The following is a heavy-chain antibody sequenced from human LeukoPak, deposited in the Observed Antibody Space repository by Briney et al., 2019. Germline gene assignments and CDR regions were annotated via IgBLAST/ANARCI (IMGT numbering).Heavy chain of an antibody. CDR3: ARGEAGTFLDY. D-gene: IGHD6-13*01. J-gene: IGHJ4*02. CDR1: GFTFSSYG. CDR2: IWYDGSNK. Sequence: GRSLRLSCAASGFTFSSYGMHWVRQAPGKGLEWVAVIWYDGSNKYYADSVKGRFTISRDNSKNTLYLQMNSLRAEDTAVYYCARGEAGTFLDYWGQGTLVTVSS. V-gene: IGHV3-33*01.